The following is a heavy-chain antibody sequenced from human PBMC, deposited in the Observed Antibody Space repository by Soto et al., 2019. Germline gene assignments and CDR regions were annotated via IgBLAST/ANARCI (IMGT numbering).Heavy chain of an antibody. CDR1: AGSINSYY. Sequence: SETLSLTCSVSAGSINSYYWSWIRQPPGKGLEWIGFIYYSGSTNYSPSLMNRVTISVDTSKNQFSLKLSSVTAADTAVYYCARHRPDGYNYFYFDYWGRGTLVTVSS. CDR2: IYYSGST. V-gene: IGHV4-59*01. D-gene: IGHD5-12*01. J-gene: IGHJ4*02. CDR3: ARHRPDGYNYFYFDY.